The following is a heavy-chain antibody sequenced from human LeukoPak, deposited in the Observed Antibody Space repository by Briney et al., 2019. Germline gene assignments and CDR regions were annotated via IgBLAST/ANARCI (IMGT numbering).Heavy chain of an antibody. CDR3: ARLGSSSQFDY. CDR1: GGSISNYY. Sequence: SETLSLTCTVSGGSISNYYWNWIRQPPGKGLEWIGSIYYSGSTYYNPSLKSRVTISVDTSKNQFSLKLSSVTAADTAVYYCARLGSSSQFDYWGQGTLVTVSS. V-gene: IGHV4-59*05. CDR2: IYYSGST. J-gene: IGHJ4*02. D-gene: IGHD6-13*01.